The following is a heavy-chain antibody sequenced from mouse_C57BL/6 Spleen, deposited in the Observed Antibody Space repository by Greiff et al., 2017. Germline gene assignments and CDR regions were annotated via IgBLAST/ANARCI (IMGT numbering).Heavy chain of an antibody. CDR2: IDPSDSYT. D-gene: IGHD2-4*01. V-gene: IGHV1-50*01. J-gene: IGHJ2*01. CDR3: ARGRLRQGFDY. CDR1: GYTFTSYW. Sequence: VQLQQPGAELVKPGASVKLSCKASGYTFTSYWMQWVKQRPGQGLEWIGEIDPSDSYTNYNQKFKGKATLTVDTSSSTAYMQLSSLTSEDSAVYYCARGRLRQGFDYWGQGTTLTVSS.